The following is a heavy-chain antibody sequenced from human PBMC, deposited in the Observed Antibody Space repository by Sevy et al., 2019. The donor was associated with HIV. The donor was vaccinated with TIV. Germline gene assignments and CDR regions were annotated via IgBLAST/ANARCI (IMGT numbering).Heavy chain of an antibody. D-gene: IGHD3-22*01. CDR2: IQSKTNGGTT. J-gene: IGHJ4*02. Sequence: GGSLRLSCATSGFTFTNAWMSWVRQAPGKGLEWVGRIQSKTNGGTTDYAAPVKGRFTISREDSKRAVYLEMNSLKTEDTAIYYCSYYYDSSGRLTFDYWGQGTLVTVSS. CDR1: GFTFTNAW. CDR3: SYYYDSSGRLTFDY. V-gene: IGHV3-15*01.